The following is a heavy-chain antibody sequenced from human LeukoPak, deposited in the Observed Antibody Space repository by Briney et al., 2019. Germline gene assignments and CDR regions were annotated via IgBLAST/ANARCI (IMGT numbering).Heavy chain of an antibody. CDR3: ARHGLEGCRGGKCYRSFHYYGMDV. Sequence: GESLKISCKGSGYSFTDYWIGWVRQMPGKGLEWMGIIFPGDFEIKYSPSFQGQVIISVGKSISTAYLQWSSLQASDTAMYYCARHGLEGCRGGKCYRSFHYYGMDVWGQGTTVTVSS. J-gene: IGHJ6*02. CDR2: IFPGDFEI. V-gene: IGHV5-51*01. CDR1: GYSFTDYW. D-gene: IGHD2-15*01.